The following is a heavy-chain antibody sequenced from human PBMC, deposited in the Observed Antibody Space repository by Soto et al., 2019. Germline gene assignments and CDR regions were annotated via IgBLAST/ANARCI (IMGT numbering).Heavy chain of an antibody. J-gene: IGHJ6*02. Sequence: GGSLRLSCAASGFPFSSYEMNWVRQATGKGLEWVSYVRTSGSNIYYADSVKGRFTISTDNATNSLSLQMSSLTAEDTAVYYCARRRPDFCRDRAGLEAGCFNHGMDVWGQGSTVTVS. V-gene: IGHV3-48*03. CDR1: GFPFSSYE. CDR2: VRTSGSNI. D-gene: IGHD3-3*01. CDR3: ARRRPDFCRDRAGLEAGCFNHGMDV.